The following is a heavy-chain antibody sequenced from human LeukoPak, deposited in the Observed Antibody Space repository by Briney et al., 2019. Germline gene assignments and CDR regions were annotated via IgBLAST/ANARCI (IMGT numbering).Heavy chain of an antibody. CDR3: VRDHQLRDPGC. CDR2: ISGTSTYI. V-gene: IGHV3-21*01. D-gene: IGHD5-24*01. CDR1: GFTFDKYF. J-gene: IGHJ4*02. Sequence: GGSLRLSCATSGFTFDKYFIHWVRQAPGKGLDWVSSISGTSTYIDYADSVKGRFTISRDNAKNSLYLQMNSLRVEDTAVYYCVRDHQLRDPGCWGQETLVTVSS.